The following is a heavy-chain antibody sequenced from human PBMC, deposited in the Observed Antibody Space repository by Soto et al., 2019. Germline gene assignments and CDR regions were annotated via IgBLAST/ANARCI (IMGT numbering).Heavy chain of an antibody. CDR3: ARRGDDYSLDF. D-gene: IGHD4-4*01. CDR2: IYPGDSDA. V-gene: IGHV5-51*01. Sequence: GESLKISCKGSGYSFITHWIAWVRQTPRRGLEWMGIIYPGDSDARYNPSFLGQVTISADKSLSTVYLQWSSLRASDAAIYFCARRGDDYSLDFWGQGTLVTVSS. CDR1: GYSFITHW. J-gene: IGHJ4*02.